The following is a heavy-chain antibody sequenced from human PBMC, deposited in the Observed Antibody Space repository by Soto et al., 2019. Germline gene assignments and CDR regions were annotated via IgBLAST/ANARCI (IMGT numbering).Heavy chain of an antibody. J-gene: IGHJ4*02. Sequence: SETLSLTCAVSGGSISSSNWWRWVRQPPGKGLEWIGEIYHSGSTNYNPSLKSRVTISVDKSKNQFSLKLSSVTAADTAVYYCASRYGSGSYYQFDYWGQGTLVTVSS. D-gene: IGHD3-10*01. CDR2: IYHSGST. V-gene: IGHV4-4*02. CDR3: ASRYGSGSYYQFDY. CDR1: GGSISSSNW.